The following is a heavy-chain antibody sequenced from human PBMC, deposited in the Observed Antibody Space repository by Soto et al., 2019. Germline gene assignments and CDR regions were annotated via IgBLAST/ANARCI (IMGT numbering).Heavy chain of an antibody. Sequence: ASVKVSCKASGYTFTSYYMHWVRQAPGQGLEWMGIINPSGGSTSYAQKFQGRVTMTRDMSTSTIYMELSSLRSEDTAVYYCARGRDYDFWSGYYQYYYYGMDVWGQGTTVTVSS. J-gene: IGHJ6*02. CDR3: ARGRDYDFWSGYYQYYYYGMDV. CDR2: INPSGGST. CDR1: GYTFTSYY. V-gene: IGHV1-46*01. D-gene: IGHD3-3*01.